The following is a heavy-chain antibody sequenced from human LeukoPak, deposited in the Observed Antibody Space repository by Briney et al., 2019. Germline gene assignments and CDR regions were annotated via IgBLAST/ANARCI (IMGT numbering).Heavy chain of an antibody. Sequence: ASVKVSCKASGYTFTGFYLQWVRQAPGHGLEWMGWINPNSGGTNYAQKFQGRVTMTRDTSISTAYMELSRLRSDDTAVYYCARGTYCGGDCIGNWGQGTLVIVSS. CDR1: GYTFTGFY. CDR2: INPNSGGT. V-gene: IGHV1-2*02. J-gene: IGHJ4*02. CDR3: ARGTYCGGDCIGN. D-gene: IGHD2-21*02.